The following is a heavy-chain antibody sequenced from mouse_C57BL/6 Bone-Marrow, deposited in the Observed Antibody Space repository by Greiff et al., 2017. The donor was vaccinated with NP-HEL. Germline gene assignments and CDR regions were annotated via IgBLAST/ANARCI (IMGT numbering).Heavy chain of an antibody. Sequence: VQLQQPGAGLVKPGASVKMSCKASGYTFTSYWITWVKQRPGQGLEWIGDIYPGSGSTNYNEKFKSKATLTVDTSSSTAYMQLSSLTSEDSAVYYCERRLPYRPYAMDYWGQGTSVTVSS. CDR2: IYPGSGST. V-gene: IGHV1-55*01. CDR1: GYTFTSYW. CDR3: ERRLPYRPYAMDY. D-gene: IGHD6-5*01. J-gene: IGHJ4*01.